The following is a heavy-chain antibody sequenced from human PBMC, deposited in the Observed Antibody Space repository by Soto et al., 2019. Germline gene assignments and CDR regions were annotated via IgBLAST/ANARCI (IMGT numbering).Heavy chain of an antibody. Sequence: GGSLRLSCAASGFTFSSYGMHWVRQAPGKGLEWVAVISYDGSNKYYADSVKGRFTISRDNSKNTLYLQMNSLRAEDTAVYYCAKFWYYGSGSPDYWGQGTLVTVSS. D-gene: IGHD3-10*01. J-gene: IGHJ4*02. CDR1: GFTFSSYG. CDR3: AKFWYYGSGSPDY. CDR2: ISYDGSNK. V-gene: IGHV3-30*18.